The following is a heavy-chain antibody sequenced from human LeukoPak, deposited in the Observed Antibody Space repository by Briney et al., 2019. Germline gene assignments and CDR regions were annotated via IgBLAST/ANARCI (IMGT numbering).Heavy chain of an antibody. CDR2: IYYSGST. D-gene: IGHD5-18*01. Sequence: PSETLSLTCTVSGGSISSSNYYWGWIRQPPGKGLEWIGSIYYSGSTYYNPSLKSRVTISVDTSKNQFSLKLSSVTAADTAVYYCARHADTAMAIDYWGQGTLVTVSS. CDR3: ARHADTAMAIDY. CDR1: GGSISSSNYY. V-gene: IGHV4-39*01. J-gene: IGHJ4*02.